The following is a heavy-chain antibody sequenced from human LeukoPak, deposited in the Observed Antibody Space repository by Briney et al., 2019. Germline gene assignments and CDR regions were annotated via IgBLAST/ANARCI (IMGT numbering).Heavy chain of an antibody. D-gene: IGHD5-18*01. J-gene: IGHJ5*02. V-gene: IGHV1-69*05. Sequence: SVKVSRKASGGTFSSYAISWVRQAPGQGLEWMGRIIPIFGTANYAQKFQGRVTITTDESTSTAYMELSSLRSEDTAVYYCCSGYSYEFSDPWGQGTLVTVSS. CDR3: CSGYSYEFSDP. CDR1: GGTFSSYA. CDR2: IIPIFGTA.